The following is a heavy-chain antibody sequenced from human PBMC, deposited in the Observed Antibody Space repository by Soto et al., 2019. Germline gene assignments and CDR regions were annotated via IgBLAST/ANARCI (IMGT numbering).Heavy chain of an antibody. CDR3: TTDHSRPDYYDSSGYYRGPDYYGMDV. J-gene: IGHJ6*02. V-gene: IGHV3-15*07. D-gene: IGHD3-22*01. CDR1: GFTFSNAW. Sequence: GGSLRLSCAASGFTFSNAWMNWVRQAPGKGLEWVGRIKSKTDGGTTDYAAPVKGRFTISRDDSKNTLYLQMNSLKTEDTAVYYCTTDHSRPDYYDSSGYYRGPDYYGMDVWGQGTTVTVSS. CDR2: IKSKTDGGTT.